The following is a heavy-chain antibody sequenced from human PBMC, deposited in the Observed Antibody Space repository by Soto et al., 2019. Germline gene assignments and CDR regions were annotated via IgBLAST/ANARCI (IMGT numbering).Heavy chain of an antibody. CDR1: GFTFTSSA. D-gene: IGHD3-10*01. CDR3: AAAGTGNYYGMDV. CDR2: IVVGSGNT. J-gene: IGHJ6*02. Sequence: SVKVSCKASGFTFTSSAVQWVRQARGQRLEWIGWIVVGSGNTNYAQKFQERVTITRDMSTSTAYMELSSLRSEDTAVYYCAAAGTGNYYGMDVWGQGTTVTVS. V-gene: IGHV1-58*01.